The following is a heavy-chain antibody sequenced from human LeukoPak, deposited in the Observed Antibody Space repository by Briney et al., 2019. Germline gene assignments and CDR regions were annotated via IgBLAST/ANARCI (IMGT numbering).Heavy chain of an antibody. CDR3: ARVAVSAREYFDY. Sequence: SETLSLTCTVSGGSISSYYWSWIRQSPGKRLEWIGYIYYNGNTNYNPSLKGRVTISVDSSKNQFSLRLSSVTAADTAVYYCARVAVSAREYFDYWGQGTLVTVSS. CDR1: GGSISSYY. D-gene: IGHD2-21*02. CDR2: IYYNGNT. V-gene: IGHV4-59*01. J-gene: IGHJ4*02.